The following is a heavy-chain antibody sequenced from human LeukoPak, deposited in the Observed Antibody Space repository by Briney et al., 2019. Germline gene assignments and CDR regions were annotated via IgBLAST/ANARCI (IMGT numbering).Heavy chain of an antibody. D-gene: IGHD6-19*01. CDR1: GYTFTSYG. CDR3: ARDPRGWYVEYFDY. J-gene: IGHJ4*02. V-gene: IGHV1-18*01. CDR2: VSAYNGNT. Sequence: ASVKVSCKASGYTFTSYGISWVRQAPGRGLEWMGWVSAYNGNTNYAQKLQGRVTMTTDTSTSTAYMELRSLRSDDTAVYYCARDPRGWYVEYFDYWGQGTLVTVSS.